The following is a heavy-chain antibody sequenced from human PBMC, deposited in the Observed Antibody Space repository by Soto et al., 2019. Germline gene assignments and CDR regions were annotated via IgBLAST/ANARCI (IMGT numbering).Heavy chain of an antibody. CDR2: IWYDGSNK. D-gene: IGHD3-10*01. CDR3: AREKTDVLLWFGELGY. Sequence: QVQLVESGGGAVQPGRSLRLSCAASGFTFSSYGMHWVRQAPGKGLEWVAVIWYDGSNKYYADSVKGRFTISRDNSKNTLYLQMNSLRAEDTAVYYCAREKTDVLLWFGELGYWGQGTLVTVSS. J-gene: IGHJ4*02. CDR1: GFTFSSYG. V-gene: IGHV3-33*01.